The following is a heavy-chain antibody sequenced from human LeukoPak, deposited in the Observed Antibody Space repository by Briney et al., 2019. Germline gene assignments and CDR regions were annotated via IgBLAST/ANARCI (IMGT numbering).Heavy chain of an antibody. J-gene: IGHJ4*02. CDR3: ARGAGGYSYGTFDY. CDR1: GGSISSGDYY. D-gene: IGHD5-18*01. V-gene: IGHV4-30-4*08. CDR2: IYYSGST. Sequence: SETLSLTCTVSGGSISSGDYYWSWIRQPPGKGLEWIGYIYYSGSTYYNPSLKSRVTISVDTSKDQFSLKLSSVTAADTAVYYCARGAGGYSYGTFDYWGQGTLVTVSS.